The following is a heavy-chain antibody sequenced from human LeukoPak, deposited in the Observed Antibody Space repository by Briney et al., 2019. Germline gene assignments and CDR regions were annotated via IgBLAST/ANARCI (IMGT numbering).Heavy chain of an antibody. D-gene: IGHD6-13*01. CDR2: IYSGGNT. Sequence: GGSLRLSCAASGFTVGSNYMSWVRQAPGKGLEWVSIIYSGGNTYYADSVKGRFTISRDNSKNTLYLQMNSLRAEDTAVYYCMRAAAGTRNAFDIWGQGTMVTVSS. J-gene: IGHJ3*02. V-gene: IGHV3-53*01. CDR3: MRAAAGTRNAFDI. CDR1: GFTVGSNY.